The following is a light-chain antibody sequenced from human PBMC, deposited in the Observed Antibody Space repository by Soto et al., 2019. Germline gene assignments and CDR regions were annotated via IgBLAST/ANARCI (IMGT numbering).Light chain of an antibody. Sequence: EIVMTQSPATLSVSPGERATLSCRASQSVSSNLAWYQQKPGQAPRLLIYGASTRATGIPARFSGSGSGTEFTLTISSLQSEDFAVYYCQQYNNWWTFGQGPKVDI. V-gene: IGKV3-15*01. CDR2: GAS. J-gene: IGKJ1*01. CDR1: QSVSSN. CDR3: QQYNNWWT.